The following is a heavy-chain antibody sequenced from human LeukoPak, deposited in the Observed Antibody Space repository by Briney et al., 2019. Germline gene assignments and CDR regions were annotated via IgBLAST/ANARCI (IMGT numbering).Heavy chain of an antibody. V-gene: IGHV1-69*05. CDR3: ARDGFVPAATHQKFDY. D-gene: IGHD2-2*01. CDR2: IIPIFGTA. J-gene: IGHJ4*02. Sequence: GASVKVSCKASGGTFSSYAISWVRQAPGQGLEWMGGIIPIFGTANCAQKLQGRVTMTTDTSTSTAYMELRSLRSDDTAVYYCARDGFVPAATHQKFDYWGQGTLVAVSS. CDR1: GGTFSSYA.